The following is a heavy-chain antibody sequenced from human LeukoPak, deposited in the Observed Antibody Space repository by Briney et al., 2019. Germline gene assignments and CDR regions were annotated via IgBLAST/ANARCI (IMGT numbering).Heavy chain of an antibody. V-gene: IGHV3-21*01. Sequence: GGSLRLSCAASGFTFSRYSMNWVRQAPGKGLEWVSSISISSNYKYYPDSLKGRFTISRDNAKNSLYLQMNSLRAEDTAVYYCARGTMFPYYFDYWGQGTLVTVSS. CDR3: ARGTMFPYYFDY. J-gene: IGHJ4*02. CDR2: ISISSNYK. CDR1: GFTFSRYS. D-gene: IGHD3-10*02.